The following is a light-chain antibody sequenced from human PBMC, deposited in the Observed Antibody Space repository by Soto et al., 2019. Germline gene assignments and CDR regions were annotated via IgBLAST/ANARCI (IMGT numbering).Light chain of an antibody. Sequence: QSVLTQPASVSGSPGQSITISCTGTSSDVGNYNLVSWYQQHPGKAPKLMIYEGSKWPSGVSNRFSGSKSGNTASLTISGLQAEDEADYYCCSYAGSSTYVFGSGTKVT. V-gene: IGLV2-23*01. CDR2: EGS. CDR1: SSDVGNYNL. J-gene: IGLJ1*01. CDR3: CSYAGSSTYV.